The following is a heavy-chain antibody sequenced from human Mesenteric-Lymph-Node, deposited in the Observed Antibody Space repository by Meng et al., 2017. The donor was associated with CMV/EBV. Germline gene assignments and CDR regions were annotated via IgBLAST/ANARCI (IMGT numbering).Heavy chain of an antibody. Sequence: YTFTDYYMHWVRQAPGQGLEWMGWIYPNSGATNYTQKFQGRVTMTRDTSISTAYMELSRLTSDDTAVYYCARALTIFGEIITRTAFDYWGQGTLVTVSS. CDR1: YTFTDYY. V-gene: IGHV1-2*02. J-gene: IGHJ4*02. CDR2: IYPNSGAT. CDR3: ARALTIFGEIITRTAFDY. D-gene: IGHD3-3*01.